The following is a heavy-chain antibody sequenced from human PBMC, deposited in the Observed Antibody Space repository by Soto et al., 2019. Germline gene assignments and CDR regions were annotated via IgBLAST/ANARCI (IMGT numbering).Heavy chain of an antibody. V-gene: IGHV4-4*07. CDR2: IDNSGST. CDR1: GGSISNYF. D-gene: IGHD3-3*01. CDR3: ARGGQDFWSGPFDY. J-gene: IGHJ4*02. Sequence: ETLSLTCTVSGGSISNYFCNWIRQPAGKGLEWIGRIDNSGSTNYNPSLKSRITMSADTSRNQFSLKLDSVTAADTAVYYCARGGQDFWSGPFDYWGQGALVTVSS.